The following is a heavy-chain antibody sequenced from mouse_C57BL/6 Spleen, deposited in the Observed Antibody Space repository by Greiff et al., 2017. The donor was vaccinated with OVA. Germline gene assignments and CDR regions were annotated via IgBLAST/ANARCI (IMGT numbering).Heavy chain of an antibody. CDR3: ARNYGSSYGYAMDY. V-gene: IGHV1-69*01. D-gene: IGHD1-1*01. CDR2: IDPSDSYT. Sequence: VQLQQPGAELVMPGASVKLSCKASGYTFTSYWMHWVKPRPGQGLEWIGEIDPSDSYTNYNQKFKGKSTLTVDKSSSTAYMQLSSLTSEDSAVYYCARNYGSSYGYAMDYWGQGTSVTVSS. J-gene: IGHJ4*01. CDR1: GYTFTSYW.